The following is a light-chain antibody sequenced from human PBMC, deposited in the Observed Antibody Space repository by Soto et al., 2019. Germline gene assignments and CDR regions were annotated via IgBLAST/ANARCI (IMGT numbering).Light chain of an antibody. J-gene: IGKJ4*01. Sequence: EIVLTQSPGTLSLSPGERATLSCRASQSVSSSYLAWYQQKPGQAPRLLIDGASSRATGITDRFSESGSGPEFTLTIRRLHPQEFAVYYCQQYDSSPLPFSGRTKHEI. CDR3: QQYDSSPLP. CDR1: QSVSSSY. CDR2: GAS. V-gene: IGKV3-20*01.